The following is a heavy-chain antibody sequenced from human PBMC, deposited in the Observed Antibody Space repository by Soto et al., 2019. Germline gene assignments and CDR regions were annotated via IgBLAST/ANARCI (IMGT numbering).Heavy chain of an antibody. V-gene: IGHV3-23*01. CDR2: ISGSGGST. CDR3: AKDQVPDTAMTYYYYYGMDV. CDR1: GFTFSSYA. D-gene: IGHD5-18*01. J-gene: IGHJ6*02. Sequence: GGSLRLSCAASGFTFSSYAMSWVRQAPGKGLEWVSAISGSGGSTYYADSVKGRFTISRDNSKNTLYLQMNSLRAEDTAVYYCAKDQVPDTAMTYYYYYGMDVWGQGTTVTVSS.